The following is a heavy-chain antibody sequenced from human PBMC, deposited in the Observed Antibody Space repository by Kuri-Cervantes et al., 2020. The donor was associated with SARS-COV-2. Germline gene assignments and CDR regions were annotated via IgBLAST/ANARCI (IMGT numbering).Heavy chain of an antibody. CDR3: ATLDGMDV. J-gene: IGHJ6*02. CDR2: IKHDGGEE. Sequence: GRSLKISCAVSGFTFSSYWMSWVRQAPGKGLEWVADIKHDGGEEYYVDSVKGRFTISRDNAKNSLYLQMHSLRAEDTAVYYCATLDGMDVWGQGTTVTVSS. CDR1: GFTFSSYW. D-gene: IGHD4-23*01. V-gene: IGHV3-7*05.